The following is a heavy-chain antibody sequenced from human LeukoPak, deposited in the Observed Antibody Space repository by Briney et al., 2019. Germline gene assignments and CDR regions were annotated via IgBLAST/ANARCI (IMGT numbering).Heavy chain of an antibody. CDR1: GYDFKTSG. CDR2: ISGHTGDT. J-gene: IGHJ4*02. D-gene: IGHD3-16*01. Sequence: GASVKVSCKTSGYDFKTSGISWVRQAPGQGLEWMGWISGHTGDTRYAKRFQGRLTLTTDTSTSVAYLELSTLRSDDTALYFCAKDVGDSLAGPWFFQFWGQGTLVTLSS. V-gene: IGHV1-18*01. CDR3: AKDVGDSLAGPWFFQF.